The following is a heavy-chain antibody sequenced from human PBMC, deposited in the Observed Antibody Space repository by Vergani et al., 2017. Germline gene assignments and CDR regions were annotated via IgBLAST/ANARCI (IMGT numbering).Heavy chain of an antibody. CDR1: GFTFSSYS. D-gene: IGHD3-10*01. V-gene: IGHV3-21*01. CDR3: ARPQWPGRTKKDNMVHDFDY. J-gene: IGHJ4*02. CDR2: ISSSSSEI. Sequence: EVQLVESGGGLVKPGGSLRLSCAASGFTFSSYSMNWVRQAPGKGLEWVSSISSSSSEIYYADSVKGRCTISRDNAKNSLYLQMNSLRAEDTAVYYCARPQWPGRTKKDNMVHDFDYWGQGTLVTVSS.